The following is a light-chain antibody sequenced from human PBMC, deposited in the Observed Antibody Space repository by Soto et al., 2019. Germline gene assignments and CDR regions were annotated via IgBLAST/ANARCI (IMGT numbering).Light chain of an antibody. Sequence: EVAILARRTSQSVNNIYLAWYQQKPGQAPRLLIYGASTRATGIPDRFSGGGSGTDFSLTISRLDHEYFALYYSQHYPSGDPVRVGQGTRLEIK. CDR3: QHYPSGDPVR. CDR2: GAS. J-gene: IGKJ5*01. CDR1: QSVNNIY. V-gene: IGKV3-20*01.